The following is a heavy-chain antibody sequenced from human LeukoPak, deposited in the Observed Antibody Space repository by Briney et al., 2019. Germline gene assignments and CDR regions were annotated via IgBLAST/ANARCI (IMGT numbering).Heavy chain of an antibody. D-gene: IGHD3-22*01. V-gene: IGHV3-21*01. CDR2: IDSSSRNI. CDR3: ARDLAYYYVSSYD. Sequence: KSGGSLRLSCAASGFTFIIDSMNWVRQAPGKGLEWVSSIDSSSRNINYADSVKGRFTISRDNAKNALYLQMNSLRAEDTAVYYSARDLAYYYVSSYDWGQGTLVTVSS. CDR1: GFTFIIDS. J-gene: IGHJ4*02.